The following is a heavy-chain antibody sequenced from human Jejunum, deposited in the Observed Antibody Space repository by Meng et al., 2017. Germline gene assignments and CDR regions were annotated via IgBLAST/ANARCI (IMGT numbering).Heavy chain of an antibody. J-gene: IGHJ5*02. D-gene: IGHD1-7*01. Sequence: QVQLQESGPGLVKPSQPLSLTCTVPGGSLRTGAYYWSWIRQHPGKGLEWIGYIYYTGSTFYNPSLKSRVSISLETSKNQFSLKVTSVTAADTAFYYCARLGITETIGGFDPWGQGILVTVSS. CDR1: GGSLRTGAYY. CDR3: ARLGITETIGGFDP. CDR2: IYYTGST. V-gene: IGHV4-31*03.